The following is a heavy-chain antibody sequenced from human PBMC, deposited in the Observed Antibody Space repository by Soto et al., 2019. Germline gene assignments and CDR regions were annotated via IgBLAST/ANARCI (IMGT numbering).Heavy chain of an antibody. V-gene: IGHV3-74*01. CDR3: AVSVAGPTAIDY. CDR1: GLTISSYW. Sequence: EVQLVESGGGLVQPGESLRLSCVVSGLTISSYWMHWVRQAPGKGLVWVSRINGDGSRTNYADSVKGRFTISRDNAKNTLYLEVNTLRAEDTAVYYCAVSVAGPTAIDYWGQGTLVTVSS. J-gene: IGHJ4*02. CDR2: INGDGSRT. D-gene: IGHD6-19*01.